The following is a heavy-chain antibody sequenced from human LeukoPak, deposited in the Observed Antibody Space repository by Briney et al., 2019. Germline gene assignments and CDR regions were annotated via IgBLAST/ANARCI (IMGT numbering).Heavy chain of an antibody. D-gene: IGHD7-27*01. CDR1: GFTFSSYS. CDR2: ISSTGAI. CDR3: ARDYDWGFDY. J-gene: IGHJ4*02. V-gene: IGHV3-48*04. Sequence: GGSLRLSCAASGFTFSSYSMNWVRQAPGKGLEWVSYISSTGAIHYADSVKGRFTISRDNAKNSLYLEMNTLRAEDTAVYYCARDYDWGFDYWGQGTLVTVSS.